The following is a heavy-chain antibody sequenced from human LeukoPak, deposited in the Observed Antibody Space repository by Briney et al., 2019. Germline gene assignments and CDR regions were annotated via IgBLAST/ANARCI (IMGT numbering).Heavy chain of an antibody. J-gene: IGHJ4*02. CDR3: ARDHSSEEDIVVVVAATPDY. D-gene: IGHD2-15*01. V-gene: IGHV3-30-3*01. CDR2: ISYDGSNK. Sequence: GGSLRLSCAASGFTFSSYAMHWVRQAPGKGLEWVAVISYDGSNKYYADSVKGRFTISRDNSKNTLYLQMNSLRAEDTAVYYCARDHSSEEDIVVVVAATPDYWGQGTLVTVSS. CDR1: GFTFSSYA.